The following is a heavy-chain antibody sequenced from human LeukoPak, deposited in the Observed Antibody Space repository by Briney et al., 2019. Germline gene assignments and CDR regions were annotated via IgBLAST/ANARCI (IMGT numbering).Heavy chain of an antibody. D-gene: IGHD4-17*01. J-gene: IGHJ4*02. Sequence: SETLSLTCTVSGGSISSSSYYWGWIRQPPGKGLEWIGSIYYSGSTYSNPSLQSRVTISVDTSKNQFSLKLSSVTAADTAVYYCARDPGWGDYDYYFDYWGQGTLVTVSS. CDR3: ARDPGWGDYDYYFDY. CDR1: GGSISSSSYY. V-gene: IGHV4-39*07. CDR2: IYYSGST.